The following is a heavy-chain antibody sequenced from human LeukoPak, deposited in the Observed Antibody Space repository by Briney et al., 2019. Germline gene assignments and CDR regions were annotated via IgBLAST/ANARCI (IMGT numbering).Heavy chain of an antibody. CDR1: GDGVSSNSAA. V-gene: IGHV6-1*01. Sequence: SQTLSLTCAISGDGVSSNSAAWNWIRQSPSRGLEWLGRTYYRSKWYNDYAVSVKSRITINPDTSKNQFSLQLNSVTPEDTAVYYCARAFGYSSGWYGGDLDYWGQGTLVTVSS. D-gene: IGHD6-19*01. CDR2: TYYRSKWYN. J-gene: IGHJ4*02. CDR3: ARAFGYSSGWYGGDLDY.